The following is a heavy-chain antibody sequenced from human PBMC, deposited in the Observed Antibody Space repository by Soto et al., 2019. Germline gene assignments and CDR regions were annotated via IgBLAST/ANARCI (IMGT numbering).Heavy chain of an antibody. V-gene: IGHV1-69*06. Sequence: SVKVSCKASGGTFSGHAISWVRQAPGQGPEWMGGLIPLFGTTQHAQRFQGRLTITADKSTTTAYMELTSLRFEDTAIYYCARGPNWGYRFRSWGRGTLGTFST. J-gene: IGHJ5*02. CDR3: ARGPNWGYRFRS. CDR2: LIPLFGTT. D-gene: IGHD7-27*01. CDR1: GGTFSGHA.